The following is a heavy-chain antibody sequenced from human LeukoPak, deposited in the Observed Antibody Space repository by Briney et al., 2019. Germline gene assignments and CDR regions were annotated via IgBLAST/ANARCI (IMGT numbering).Heavy chain of an antibody. CDR2: IRYDGSNK. Sequence: GGSLRLSCAASGFTFSSYGMHWVRQAPGKGLEWVAFIRYDGSNKYYADSVEGRFTISRDNSKNTLYLQMNSLKAEDTAVYYCAKDFAILMVYASYLQHWGQGTLVTVSS. V-gene: IGHV3-30*02. CDR3: AKDFAILMVYASYLQH. D-gene: IGHD2-8*01. J-gene: IGHJ1*01. CDR1: GFTFSSYG.